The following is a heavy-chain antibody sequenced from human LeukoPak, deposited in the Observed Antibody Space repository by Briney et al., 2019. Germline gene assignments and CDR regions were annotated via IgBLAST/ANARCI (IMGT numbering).Heavy chain of an antibody. V-gene: IGHV4-38-2*02. J-gene: IGHJ4*02. Sequence: PSETMSLPCTVSGYSIRSGFYWGWIRQPPGKGLEWIGNIYHSGITYYTPSLKSRVTISVDTSKNQFYLKLSSVTAADTAVYYCARAVGSFDWLPLFDYWGQGTLVTVSS. CDR1: GYSIRSGFY. D-gene: IGHD3-9*01. CDR3: ARAVGSFDWLPLFDY. CDR2: IYHSGIT.